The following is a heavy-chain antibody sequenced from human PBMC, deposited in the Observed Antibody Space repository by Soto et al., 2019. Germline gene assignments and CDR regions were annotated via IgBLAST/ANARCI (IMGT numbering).Heavy chain of an antibody. D-gene: IGHD6-19*01. Sequence: GASVKVSCKASGYTFTSYGISWVRQAPGQGLEWMGWISAYNGNTNYAQKLQGRVTMTTDTSTSTAYMELRSLRSDDTAVYYCARIPDLIAVAPFDYWGQGTLVTVSS. J-gene: IGHJ4*02. CDR3: ARIPDLIAVAPFDY. CDR2: ISAYNGNT. V-gene: IGHV1-18*01. CDR1: GYTFTSYG.